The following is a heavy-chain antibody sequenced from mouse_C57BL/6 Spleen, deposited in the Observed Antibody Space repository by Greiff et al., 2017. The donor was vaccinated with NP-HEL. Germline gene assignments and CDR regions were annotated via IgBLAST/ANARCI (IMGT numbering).Heavy chain of an antibody. J-gene: IGHJ4*01. D-gene: IGHD2-3*01. CDR2: ILPGSGST. Sequence: VQLQQSGAELMKPGASVKLSCKATGYTFTGYWIEWVKQRPGHGLEWIGEILPGSGSTNYNEKFKGKATFTADTSSNTAYMQLSSRTTADSAIYYCALYDGYYEGAMDYWGQGTSVTVSS. CDR3: ALYDGYYEGAMDY. V-gene: IGHV1-9*01. CDR1: GYTFTGYW.